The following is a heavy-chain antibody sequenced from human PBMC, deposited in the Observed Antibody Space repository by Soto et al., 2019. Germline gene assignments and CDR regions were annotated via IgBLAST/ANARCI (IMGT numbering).Heavy chain of an antibody. CDR3: ARGLRWSPSGDAFDN. CDR1: GFTFSSYA. V-gene: IGHV3-23*01. J-gene: IGHJ3*02. CDR2: ISGSGGST. D-gene: IGHD4-17*01. Sequence: GGSLRLSCAASGFTFSSYAMSWVRQAPGKGLEWVSAISGSGGSTHYADSVKGRFTISRDNSKNTLYLQMNSLRAEDTAVYYCARGLRWSPSGDAFDNWGQGTMVTVSS.